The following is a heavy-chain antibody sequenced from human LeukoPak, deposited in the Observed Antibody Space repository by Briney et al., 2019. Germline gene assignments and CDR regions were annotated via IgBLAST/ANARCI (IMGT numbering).Heavy chain of an antibody. CDR1: GFTFSGYA. V-gene: IGHV3-23*01. D-gene: IGHD3-9*01. Sequence: GGSLRLSCAASGFTFSGYAMSWDRQAPGKGLEWVSAISGSGGSTYYADSVKGRFTISRDNSKNTLYLQMNSLRAEDTAIYYCAKSLLTSYSRIYYFDSWGQGTLVTVSS. J-gene: IGHJ4*02. CDR3: AKSLLTSYSRIYYFDS. CDR2: ISGSGGST.